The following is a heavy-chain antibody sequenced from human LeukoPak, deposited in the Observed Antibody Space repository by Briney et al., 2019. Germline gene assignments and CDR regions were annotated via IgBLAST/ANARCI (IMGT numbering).Heavy chain of an antibody. Sequence: GGSLRLSCGASGFTFSSYSMNWVRQAPGKGLEWVSSISSSSSYIYYADSVKGRFTISRDNAKNSLYLQMNSLRAEDTAVYYCARDKCGDCYSDYYYYMDVWGKGTTVTVSS. V-gene: IGHV3-21*01. D-gene: IGHD2-21*02. CDR2: ISSSSSYI. CDR1: GFTFSSYS. J-gene: IGHJ6*03. CDR3: ARDKCGDCYSDYYYYMDV.